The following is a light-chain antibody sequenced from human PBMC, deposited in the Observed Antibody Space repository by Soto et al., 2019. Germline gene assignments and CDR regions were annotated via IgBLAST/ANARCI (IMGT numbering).Light chain of an antibody. CDR1: QSANTY. Sequence: DIQMTQSPFSLSASVGDRVNITCRASQSANTYLNWFQQRPGKAPKVLIYAPSSLQSGVPSTFSGSGGGTDFTLTISSLPPEDFAGYYCHQSYRTPRTFGQGTKVEVK. CDR3: HQSYRTPRT. J-gene: IGKJ1*01. CDR2: APS. V-gene: IGKV1-39*01.